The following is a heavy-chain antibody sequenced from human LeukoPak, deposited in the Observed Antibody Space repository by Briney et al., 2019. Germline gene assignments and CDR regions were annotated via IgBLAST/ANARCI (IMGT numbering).Heavy chain of an antibody. CDR1: GGSISSSSYY. CDR2: IYYSGST. V-gene: IGHV4-39*01. CDR3: ATTLGCGGVCLGAFDI. J-gene: IGHJ3*02. D-gene: IGHD2-21*02. Sequence: SETLSLTCTVSGGSISSSSYYWGWIRQPPGKGLEWIGSIYYSGSTYYNPSLKSRVTISVDTSKNQFSLKLSSVTAADTAVYYCATTLGCGGVCLGAFDIWGQGTMVTVSS.